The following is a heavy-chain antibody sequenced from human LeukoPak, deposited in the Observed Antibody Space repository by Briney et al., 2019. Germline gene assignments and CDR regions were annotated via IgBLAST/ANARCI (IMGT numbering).Heavy chain of an antibody. CDR3: ARHSRKRGYSYGYGYYYYGMDV. D-gene: IGHD5-18*01. Sequence: SETLSLTCAVYGGSFSGYYWSWIRQPPGKGLEWIGEINHSGSTNYNPSLKSRVTISVDTSKNQFSLKLSSVTAADTAVYYCARHSRKRGYSYGYGYYYYGMDVWGQGTTVTVSS. CDR1: GGSFSGYY. V-gene: IGHV4-34*01. CDR2: INHSGST. J-gene: IGHJ6*02.